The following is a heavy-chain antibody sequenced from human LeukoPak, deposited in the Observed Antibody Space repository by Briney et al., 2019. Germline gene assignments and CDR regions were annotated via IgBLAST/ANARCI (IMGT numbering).Heavy chain of an antibody. Sequence: QPGGSLRLSCAASGFTVSSNYMSWVLQAPGKGLEWVAFIYSGGSKYYAASAKAGFTISRNNHKNTLYLQINRLRDEDTAVYYCARTIPSIAAAGIVYYYYGMDVWGQGTTLTVSS. CDR2: IYSGGSK. D-gene: IGHD6-13*01. V-gene: IGHV3-53*01. CDR3: ARTIPSIAAAGIVYYYYGMDV. J-gene: IGHJ6*02. CDR1: GFTVSSNY.